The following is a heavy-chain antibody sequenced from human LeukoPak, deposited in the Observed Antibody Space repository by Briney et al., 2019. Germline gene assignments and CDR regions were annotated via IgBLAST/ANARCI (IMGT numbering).Heavy chain of an antibody. Sequence: ASVKVFCKASGYTFTSYGISWVRQAPGQGLEYMGWINPISGGTDYAQKFRGRVTMTRDTSISTAYMEVSRLRSDDTAMYYCATGRAAGTPDYMDVWGKGTTVT. CDR2: INPISGGT. CDR3: ATGRAAGTPDYMDV. D-gene: IGHD6-13*01. V-gene: IGHV1-2*02. J-gene: IGHJ6*03. CDR1: GYTFTSYG.